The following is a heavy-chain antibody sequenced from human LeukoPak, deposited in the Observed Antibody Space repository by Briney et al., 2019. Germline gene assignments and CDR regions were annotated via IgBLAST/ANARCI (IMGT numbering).Heavy chain of an antibody. D-gene: IGHD3-16*01. CDR1: GFDFSSYE. CDR3: VTDRPRRGVY. J-gene: IGHJ4*02. V-gene: IGHV3-48*03. CDR2: ISHSGGTT. Sequence: GGSLRLSCAASGFDFSSYEMAWVRQAPGKGLEWISYISHSGGTTYYADSVEGRFSISRDNAKSALYLQINTLRVEDTAVYYCVTDRPRRGVYWGQGTLVTVS.